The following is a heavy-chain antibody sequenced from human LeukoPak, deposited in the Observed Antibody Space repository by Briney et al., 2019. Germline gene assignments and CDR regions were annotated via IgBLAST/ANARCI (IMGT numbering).Heavy chain of an antibody. CDR3: ARGNGEWWFAGETFDY. J-gene: IGHJ4*02. D-gene: IGHD2-15*01. Sequence: SETLSLTCTVSGGSISSYYWSWIRQPAGKGLEWIGRIYTSGSTNYNPSLKSRVTMSVDTSKNQFSLKLSSVTAADTAGYYCARGNGEWWFAGETFDYWGQGTLVTVSS. CDR1: GGSISSYY. V-gene: IGHV4-4*07. CDR2: IYTSGST.